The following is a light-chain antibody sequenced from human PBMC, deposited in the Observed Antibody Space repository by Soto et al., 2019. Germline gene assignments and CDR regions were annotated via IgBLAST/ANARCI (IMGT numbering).Light chain of an antibody. CDR1: QGIRDD. CDR3: LQDYDYPYT. V-gene: IGKV1-6*01. Sequence: AIQMTQSPSSLSASVGDRVTITCRASQGIRDDLAWYQQRPGKAPKLLIYAASNLQSWVPSRFSGSGSGPDFTHIISSLQPEDFATYYCLQDYDYPYTFGQGTKLEIK. CDR2: AAS. J-gene: IGKJ2*01.